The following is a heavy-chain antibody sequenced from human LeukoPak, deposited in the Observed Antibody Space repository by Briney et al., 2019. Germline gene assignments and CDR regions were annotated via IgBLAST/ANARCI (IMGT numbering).Heavy chain of an antibody. Sequence: SQTLSLTCTVSGGSISSGDYYWSWIRQPPGKGLEWIGYIYYGGSTYYNPSLKSRVTISVDTSKNQFSLKLSSVTAADTAVYYCARVLSYKQWLFDYWGQGTLVTVSS. CDR3: ARVLSYKQWLFDY. J-gene: IGHJ4*02. CDR1: GGSISSGDYY. D-gene: IGHD6-19*01. V-gene: IGHV4-30-4*08. CDR2: IYYGGST.